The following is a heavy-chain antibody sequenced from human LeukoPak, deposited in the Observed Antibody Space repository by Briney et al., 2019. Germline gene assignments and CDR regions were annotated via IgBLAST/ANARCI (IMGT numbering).Heavy chain of an antibody. Sequence: ASVKVSCKASGYSFTTYWIHWVRQAPGQGLEWMGCMNPDNGVTGYAQRFQGRVTMTRDTSVNTAYMHLSSLKSDDTAIYFCARDPGFLQSDYWGQGTLVTVP. CDR1: GYSFTTYW. J-gene: IGHJ4*02. D-gene: IGHD5-24*01. CDR2: MNPDNGVT. CDR3: ARDPGFLQSDY. V-gene: IGHV1-2*02.